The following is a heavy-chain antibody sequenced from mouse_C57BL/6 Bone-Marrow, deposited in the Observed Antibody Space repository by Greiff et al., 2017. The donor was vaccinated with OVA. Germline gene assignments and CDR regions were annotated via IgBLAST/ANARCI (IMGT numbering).Heavy chain of an antibody. V-gene: IGHV5-6*01. D-gene: IGHD1-1*01. CDR2: ISSGGSYT. Sequence: EVQLQQSGGDLVKPGGSLKLSCAASGFTFSSYGMSWVRQTPDKRLEWVATISSGGSYTYYPDSVKGRFTISRDNAKNTLYLQMSSLKSEDTAMYYCARNYGSSPYYAMDYWGQGTSVTVSS. CDR1: GFTFSSYG. CDR3: ARNYGSSPYYAMDY. J-gene: IGHJ4*01.